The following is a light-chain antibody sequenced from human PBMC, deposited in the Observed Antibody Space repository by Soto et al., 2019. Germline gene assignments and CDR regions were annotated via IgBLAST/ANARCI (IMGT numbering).Light chain of an antibody. V-gene: IGLV1-40*01. Sequence: QSVLTQPPSVSGAPGQRVTISFTGRSSNIGAGYDVHWYQQRPGAATKLLISANINRPSWFPDRFSGSESGTSASLAITGLQADDECDYYGPSYDRTMSARYVFGTGTKLTVL. CDR3: PSYDRTMSARYV. CDR2: ANI. J-gene: IGLJ1*01. CDR1: SSNIGAGYD.